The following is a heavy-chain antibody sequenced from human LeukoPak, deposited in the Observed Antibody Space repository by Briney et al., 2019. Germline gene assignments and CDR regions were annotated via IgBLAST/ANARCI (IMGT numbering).Heavy chain of an antibody. J-gene: IGHJ3*02. D-gene: IGHD3-3*01. CDR2: INPSWGST. Sequence: ASVKVSCMSSVYTFTSHYMHWVGQAPGQGLEWMGIINPSWGSTRYAHKFRDRVTMPRHTSTSTVYMDVSGPSCEHRAVYYCARARHDFGHRFDAFDIWGQGTMVTVSS. CDR3: ARARHDFGHRFDAFDI. CDR1: VYTFTSHY. V-gene: IGHV1-46*03.